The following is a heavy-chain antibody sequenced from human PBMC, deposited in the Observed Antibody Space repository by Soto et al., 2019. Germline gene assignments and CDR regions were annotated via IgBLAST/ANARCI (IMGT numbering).Heavy chain of an antibody. Sequence: PGESLKISCKGSGYSFTSYWIGWVRQMPGKGLEWMGIVYPGDSDTRYSPSFQGQVTISADKSISTAYLQWSSLKASDTAMYYCARPGYYYDSSGYYTFVYWGQGTLVTVSS. CDR1: GYSFTSYW. V-gene: IGHV5-51*01. J-gene: IGHJ4*02. CDR2: VYPGDSDT. D-gene: IGHD3-22*01. CDR3: ARPGYYYDSSGYYTFVY.